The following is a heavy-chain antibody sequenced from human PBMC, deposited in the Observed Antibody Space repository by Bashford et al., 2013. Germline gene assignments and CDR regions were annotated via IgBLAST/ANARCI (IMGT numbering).Heavy chain of an antibody. V-gene: IGHV1-2*02. CDR1: GYTFTGYY. J-gene: IGHJ4*02. CDR3: ARDSKHSSSTPFDY. Sequence: ASVKVSCKASGYTFTGYYLHWVRQAPGQGLEWMGWIHPNSGDTKYAQKFQGRVTMTRDTSISTAYMELTRLTSDDTAVYYCARDSKHSSSTPFDYWGQGTPVTVSS. D-gene: IGHD6-6*01. CDR2: IHPNSGDT.